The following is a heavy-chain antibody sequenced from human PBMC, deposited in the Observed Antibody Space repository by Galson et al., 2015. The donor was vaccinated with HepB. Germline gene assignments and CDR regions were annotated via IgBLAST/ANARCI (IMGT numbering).Heavy chain of an antibody. V-gene: IGHV3-48*01. CDR2: ISSSSSTI. CDR1: GFTFSSYS. CDR3: ARAKGEYSYGWVPDEYYFDY. J-gene: IGHJ4*02. D-gene: IGHD5-18*01. Sequence: SLRLSCAASGFTFSSYSMNWVRQAPGKGLEWVSYISSSSSTIYYADSVKGRFTISRDNAKNSLYLQMNSLRAEDTAVYYCARAKGEYSYGWVPDEYYFDYWGQGTLVTVSS.